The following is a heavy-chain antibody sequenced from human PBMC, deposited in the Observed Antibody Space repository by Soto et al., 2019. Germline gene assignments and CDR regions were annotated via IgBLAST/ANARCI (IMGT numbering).Heavy chain of an antibody. CDR3: ARAGFTMVRGVIAYYFDY. CDR2: ISSSSSYT. Sequence: GGSLRLSCAASGFTFSDYYMSWIRQAPGKGLEWVSYISSSSSYTNYADSVKGRFTISRDNAKNSLYLQMNSLRAEDTAVYYCARAGFTMVRGVIAYYFDYWGQGTLVTVSS. V-gene: IGHV3-11*06. J-gene: IGHJ4*02. D-gene: IGHD3-10*01. CDR1: GFTFSDYY.